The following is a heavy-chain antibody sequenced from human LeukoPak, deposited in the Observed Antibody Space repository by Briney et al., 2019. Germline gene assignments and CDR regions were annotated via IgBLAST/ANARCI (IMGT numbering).Heavy chain of an antibody. CDR1: GFTFSDHY. D-gene: IGHD6-6*01. J-gene: IGHJ4*02. V-gene: IGHV3-11*01. CDR3: AREHSSSSYYFDY. Sequence: PGGSLRLSCAASGFTFSDHYMTWIRQAPGKGLEWVSHISSVGTSRYYADSVKGRFTISRDNTKKSLYLQVNSLRAEDTAVYYCAREHSSSSYYFDYWGQGTLVTVSS. CDR2: ISSVGTSR.